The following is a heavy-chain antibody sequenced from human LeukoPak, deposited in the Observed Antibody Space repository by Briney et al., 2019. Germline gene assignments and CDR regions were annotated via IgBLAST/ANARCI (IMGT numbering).Heavy chain of an antibody. Sequence: SVKLSCKASGGTFSSYAISWVRQAPGQGLEWMGGIIPIFGTANYAQKFQGRVTITADESTSTAYMELSSLRSEDTAVYYCAREVSGDSYNWFDPWGQGTLVTVSS. CDR2: IIPIFGTA. CDR1: GGTFSSYA. CDR3: AREVSGDSYNWFDP. J-gene: IGHJ5*02. V-gene: IGHV1-69*13. D-gene: IGHD3-10*01.